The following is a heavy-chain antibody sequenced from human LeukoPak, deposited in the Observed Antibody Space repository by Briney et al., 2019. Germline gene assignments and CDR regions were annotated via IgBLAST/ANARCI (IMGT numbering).Heavy chain of an antibody. CDR2: INSDGSST. CDR1: GFTFSSYW. D-gene: IGHD6-19*01. J-gene: IGHJ4*02. Sequence: GGSLRLSCAASGFTFSSYWMHWVRQAPGKGLVWVSRINSDGSSTSYADSVKGRFTISRDDSKNTLYLQMNSLRAEDTAVHYCAKDRSLAVAGTNHFDYWGQGTLVTVSS. V-gene: IGHV3-74*01. CDR3: AKDRSLAVAGTNHFDY.